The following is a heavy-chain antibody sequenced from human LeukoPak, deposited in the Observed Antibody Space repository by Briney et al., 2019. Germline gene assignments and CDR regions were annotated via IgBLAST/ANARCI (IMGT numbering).Heavy chain of an antibody. CDR2: IYWDDDK. CDR3: AHRDYCSSTSCYNSGDAFDI. J-gene: IGHJ3*02. Sequence: SGPTLVKPTQTLTLTCTLSGFSLSTSGVGVGWIRQPPGKALEWLALIYWDDDKRYSPSLKSRLTITKDTSKNQVVLTMTNMDPVDTATYYCAHRDYCSSTSCYNSGDAFDIWGQGTMVTVSS. CDR1: GFSLSTSGVG. D-gene: IGHD2-2*02. V-gene: IGHV2-5*02.